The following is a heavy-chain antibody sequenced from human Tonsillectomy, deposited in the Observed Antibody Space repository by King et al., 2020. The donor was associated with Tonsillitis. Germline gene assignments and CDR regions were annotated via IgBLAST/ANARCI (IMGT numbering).Heavy chain of an antibody. D-gene: IGHD1-1*01. Sequence: VQLVESGGGLVQPQGSLRLSCTASGFTFSDHDMDWVRQAPGRGLEWVGRSKNKIKGYTTEYAASVKGRFTISRDVSMNSLYLQLNSLRAEDTAVYYCARDLMSGDWNDPLGYFDYWGQGTLVTVSS. CDR2: SKNKIKGYTT. J-gene: IGHJ4*02. V-gene: IGHV3-72*01. CDR1: GFTFSDHD. CDR3: ARDLMSGDWNDPLGYFDY.